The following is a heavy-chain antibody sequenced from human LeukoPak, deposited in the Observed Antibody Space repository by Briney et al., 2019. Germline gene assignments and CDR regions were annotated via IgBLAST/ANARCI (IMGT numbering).Heavy chain of an antibody. CDR2: INHSGST. CDR3: ARLPYCSGGSCYFDY. D-gene: IGHD2-15*01. Sequence: SEALSLTCAVYGGSFSGYYWSWIRQPPGKGLEWIGEINHSGSTNYNPSLKSRVTMSVDTSKHQFSLKLSSVTAADTAVYYCARLPYCSGGSCYFDYWGQGTLVTVSS. V-gene: IGHV4-34*01. J-gene: IGHJ4*02. CDR1: GGSFSGYY.